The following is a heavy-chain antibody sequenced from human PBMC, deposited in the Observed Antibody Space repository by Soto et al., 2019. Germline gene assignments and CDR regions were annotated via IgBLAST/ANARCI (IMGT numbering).Heavy chain of an antibody. D-gene: IGHD2-15*01. J-gene: IGHJ4*02. Sequence: QVQLQQWGAGLLKPSETLSLTCAVYGGSFSGYYWSWIRQPPGKGLEWIGEINHSGSTNYNPSLKSRVTISLDTSKNKCSLRLSSVTAADTAVYYCARALGGPACFDYWGQGTLVTVSS. CDR1: GGSFSGYY. CDR3: ARALGGPACFDY. CDR2: INHSGST. V-gene: IGHV4-34*01.